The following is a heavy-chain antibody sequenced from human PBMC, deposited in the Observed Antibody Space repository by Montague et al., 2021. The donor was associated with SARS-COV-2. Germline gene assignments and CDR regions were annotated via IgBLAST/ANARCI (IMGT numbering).Heavy chain of an antibody. CDR3: AREIDGIALIVVVTPHYYYAMDV. V-gene: IGHV3-21*01. J-gene: IGHJ6*02. D-gene: IGHD3-22*01. Sequence: SLRLSCAASGFTFSRYSMNCVRQAPGKGLEWVPSIRSSSSYIYYADSVKGRFTIPRDNAKNSLYLQMNSLRAEDTAVYYCAREIDGIALIVVVTPHYYYAMDVWGQGTTVTVTS. CDR2: IRSSSSYI. CDR1: GFTFSRYS.